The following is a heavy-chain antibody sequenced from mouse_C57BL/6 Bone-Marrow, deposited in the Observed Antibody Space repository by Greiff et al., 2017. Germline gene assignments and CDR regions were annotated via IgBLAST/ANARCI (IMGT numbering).Heavy chain of an antibody. CDR1: GFTFSSYA. V-gene: IGHV5-4*01. CDR2: ISDGGSYT. CDR3: ARDGDYYGSSDGLAWFAY. J-gene: IGHJ3*01. Sequence: EVKLMESGGGLVKPGGSLKLSCAASGFTFSSYAMSWVRQTPEKRLEWVATISDGGSYTYYPDNVKGRFTISRDNAKNNLYLQMSHLKSEDTAMYYCARDGDYYGSSDGLAWFAYWGQGTLVTVSA. D-gene: IGHD1-1*01.